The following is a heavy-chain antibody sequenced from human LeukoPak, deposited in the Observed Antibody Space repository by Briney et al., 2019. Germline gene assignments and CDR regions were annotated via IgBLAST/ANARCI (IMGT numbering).Heavy chain of an antibody. CDR3: TRNGDYNLDY. D-gene: IGHD4-17*01. CDR2: INHSGST. CDR1: GGSFSGYY. V-gene: IGHV4-34*01. J-gene: IGHJ4*02. Sequence: SETLSLTCAVYGGSFSGYYWSWIRQPPGKGLEWIGEINHSGSTNYNPSLKSRVTISLDMSKNQLSLKVNSVTATDTAVYYCTRNGDYNLDYWGQGALVTVSS.